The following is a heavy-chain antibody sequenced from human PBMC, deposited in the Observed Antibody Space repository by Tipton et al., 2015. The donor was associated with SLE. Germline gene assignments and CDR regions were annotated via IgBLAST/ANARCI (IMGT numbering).Heavy chain of an antibody. D-gene: IGHD5-24*01. CDR2: IYHSGST. CDR3: ARGLRDGYNSPLLDY. CDR1: GGSISSSNW. V-gene: IGHV4-4*02. Sequence: TLSLTCAVSGGSISSSNWWSWVRQPPGKGLEWIGEIYHSGSTNYNPSLKSRVTISVDTSKNQFSLKLSSVTAADTAVYYCARGLRDGYNSPLLDYWGQGTLVTVSS. J-gene: IGHJ4*02.